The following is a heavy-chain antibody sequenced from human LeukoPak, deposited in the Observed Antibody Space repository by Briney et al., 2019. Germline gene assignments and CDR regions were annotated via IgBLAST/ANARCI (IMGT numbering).Heavy chain of an antibody. J-gene: IGHJ4*02. D-gene: IGHD6-6*01. CDR2: IIPIFGTA. CDR3: ARGDHSSSAGYFDY. V-gene: IGHV1-69*05. Sequence: ASVKVSCKASGGTFSSYAISWVRQAPGQGLEWMGGIIPIFGTANYAQKFQGRVTITTDESTSTAYMELSSLRSEDTAVYYCARGDHSSSAGYFDYWGQGTLVTVSS. CDR1: GGTFSSYA.